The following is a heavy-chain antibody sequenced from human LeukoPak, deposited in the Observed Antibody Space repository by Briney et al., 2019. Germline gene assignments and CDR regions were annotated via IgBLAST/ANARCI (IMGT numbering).Heavy chain of an antibody. CDR3: ARDPSNTSGWSPYFDY. D-gene: IGHD6-19*01. J-gene: IGHJ4*02. V-gene: IGHV1-18*04. CDR1: GYSSNKHG. Sequence: GASVKVSCKASGYSSNKHGITWVRQAPGQGLEWMGWISAYNGDTKYGQRFQGRVTLLTDTTASTAYMELRSLRSDDTAVYYCARDPSNTSGWSPYFDYWGQGALVTVSS. CDR2: ISAYNGDT.